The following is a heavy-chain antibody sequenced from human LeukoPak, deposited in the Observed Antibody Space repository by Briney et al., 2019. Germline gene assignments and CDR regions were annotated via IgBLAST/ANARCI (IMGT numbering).Heavy chain of an antibody. CDR3: ASDTATGAFDI. CDR2: IYYSGST. J-gene: IGHJ3*02. V-gene: IGHV4-59*08. CDR1: GGSISSYY. D-gene: IGHD1-1*01. Sequence: PSETLSLTCTVSGGSISSYYWSWIRQPPGKGLEWIGYIYYSGSTNYNPSLKSRVTISVDTSKNQFSLKLSSVTAADTAVYYCASDTATGAFDIWGQGTMVTVSS.